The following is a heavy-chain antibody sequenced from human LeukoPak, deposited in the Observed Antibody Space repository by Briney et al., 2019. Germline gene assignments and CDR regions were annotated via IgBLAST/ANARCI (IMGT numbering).Heavy chain of an antibody. CDR1: GFTFSSYA. V-gene: IGHV3-23*01. D-gene: IGHD3-3*01. J-gene: IGHJ4*02. Sequence: PGGSLRLSCAASGFTFSSYAMSWVRQAPGKGLEWASAISGSGGSTYYADSVKGRFTISRDNSKNTLYLQMNSLRAEDTAVYYCARAKPLGVLEWLFDYWGQGTLVTVSS. CDR3: ARAKPLGVLEWLFDY. CDR2: ISGSGGST.